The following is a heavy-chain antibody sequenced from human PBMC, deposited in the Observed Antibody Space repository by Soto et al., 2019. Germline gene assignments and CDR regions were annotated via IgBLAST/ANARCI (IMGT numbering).Heavy chain of an antibody. V-gene: IGHV1-69*02. CDR3: ARAADYGDYGIEY. CDR1: GGTFSSYT. Sequence: QVQLVQSGAEVKKPGSSVKVSCKASGGTFSSYTISWVRQAPGQGLEWMGRIIPILGIANYAQKFQGRVTITADKATSTAYMELSSLRSEDTAVYYWARAADYGDYGIEYWGQGTLVTVSS. J-gene: IGHJ4*02. D-gene: IGHD4-17*01. CDR2: IIPILGIA.